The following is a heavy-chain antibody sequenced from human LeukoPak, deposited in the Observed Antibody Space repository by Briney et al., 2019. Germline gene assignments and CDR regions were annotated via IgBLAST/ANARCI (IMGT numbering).Heavy chain of an antibody. CDR1: GFTFSSYA. Sequence: PGGSLRLSCAASGFTFSSYAMSWVRQAPGKGLEWASAISGSGGSTYYADSVKGRFTISRDNSKNTLYLQMNSLRAEDTAVYYCASIIRYYYDSSGFPSGWGQGTLVTVSS. V-gene: IGHV3-23*01. CDR3: ASIIRYYYDSSGFPSG. J-gene: IGHJ4*02. CDR2: ISGSGGST. D-gene: IGHD3-22*01.